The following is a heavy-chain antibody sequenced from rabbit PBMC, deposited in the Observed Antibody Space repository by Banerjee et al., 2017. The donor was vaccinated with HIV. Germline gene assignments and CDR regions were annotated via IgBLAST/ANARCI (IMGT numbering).Heavy chain of an antibody. V-gene: IGHV1S47*01. Sequence: EESGGDLVKPGASLTLTCTASGFDFSSYAMCWVRQAPGKGPEWIACIGGGDGSTYYASWVNGRFTVSRSTSLHTVTLQMTSLTAADTATYFCARRDGGYVAYGYAYYGMDLWGQGTLVTVS. D-gene: IGHD6-1*01. CDR2: IGGGDGST. CDR3: ARRDGGYVAYGYAYYGMDL. CDR1: GFDFSSYA. J-gene: IGHJ6*01.